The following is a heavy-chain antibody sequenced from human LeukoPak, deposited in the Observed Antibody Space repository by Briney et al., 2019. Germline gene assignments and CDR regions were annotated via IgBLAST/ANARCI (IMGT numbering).Heavy chain of an antibody. CDR3: ARGASGGSSWNFDN. CDR1: GFIFSSYS. Sequence: GSLRLSYAASGFIFSSYSMNWVRQAPGKGLEWVSSISSSNSYIYYADSVKGRFTISRDNAKNSLYLQMNSLRAEDTAVYYCARGASGGSSWNFDNWGQGTLVTVSS. CDR2: ISSSNSYI. D-gene: IGHD6-13*01. J-gene: IGHJ4*02. V-gene: IGHV3-21*01.